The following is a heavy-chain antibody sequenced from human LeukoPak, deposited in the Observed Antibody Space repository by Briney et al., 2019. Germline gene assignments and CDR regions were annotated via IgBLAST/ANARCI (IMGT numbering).Heavy chain of an antibody. CDR1: SDSISSSSYY. J-gene: IGHJ4*02. D-gene: IGHD1-1*01. Sequence: SETLSLTCTESSDSISSSSYYWGWIRQPPGKGLEWIGNIYYSGITYYNPSLKSRASLSVDKSKNQFSLKLHSVTPADTAVYYCARLPRSTWNIDYWGQGTLVTVSS. CDR2: IYYSGIT. V-gene: IGHV4-39*07. CDR3: ARLPRSTWNIDY.